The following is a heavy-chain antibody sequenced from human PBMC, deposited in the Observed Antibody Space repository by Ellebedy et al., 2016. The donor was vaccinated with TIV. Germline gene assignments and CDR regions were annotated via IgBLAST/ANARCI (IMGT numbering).Heavy chain of an antibody. CDR3: ARDPVGIGPAFDV. CDR2: ITESGDNT. V-gene: IGHV3-23*01. D-gene: IGHD4-23*01. J-gene: IGHJ3*01. Sequence: GESLKIPCAAPGLTFSSHAMSWVRQAPGKGLEWVSSITESGDNTYYADSVEGRFTIYRDNSKDTLFLQMNTLRAEDTAIYFCARDPVGIGPAFDVWGQGTMVTVSS. CDR1: GLTFSSHA.